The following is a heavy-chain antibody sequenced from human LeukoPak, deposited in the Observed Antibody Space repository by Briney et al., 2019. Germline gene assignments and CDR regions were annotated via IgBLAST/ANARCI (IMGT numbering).Heavy chain of an antibody. CDR3: ATGPLHIVVVTATINDY. Sequence: APVKVSCKVSGYTLTELSMHWVRQAPGKGLEWMGGFDPEDGETIYAQKFQGRVTMTEDTSTDTAYMELSSLRSEDTAVYYCATGPLHIVVVTATINDYWGQGTLVTVSS. CDR2: FDPEDGET. CDR1: GYTLTELS. V-gene: IGHV1-24*01. D-gene: IGHD2-21*02. J-gene: IGHJ4*02.